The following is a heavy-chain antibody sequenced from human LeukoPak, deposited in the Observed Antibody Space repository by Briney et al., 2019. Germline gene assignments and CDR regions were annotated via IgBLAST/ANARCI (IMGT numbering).Heavy chain of an antibody. Sequence: PGGSLRLSCAASGFTVSTNHMSWVRQAPGKGLEWVSVLYSGGSTYYADSVKGRFTISRDNSKNTLYLQMNSLRAEDTAVYYCAKGPPNYYGSGVNFDYWGQGTLVTVSS. CDR3: AKGPPNYYGSGVNFDY. V-gene: IGHV3-66*01. CDR2: LYSGGST. D-gene: IGHD3-10*01. J-gene: IGHJ4*02. CDR1: GFTVSTNH.